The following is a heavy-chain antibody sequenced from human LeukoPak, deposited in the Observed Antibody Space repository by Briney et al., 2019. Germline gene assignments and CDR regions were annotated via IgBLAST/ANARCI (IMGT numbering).Heavy chain of an antibody. Sequence: GGSLRLSRAASGFTFSSYAMSWVRQAPGKGLEWVSAISGSGGSTYYADSVKGRFTISRDNSKNTLYLQMNSLRAEDTAVYYCAKDPITMIVVAPPYYFDYWGQGTLVTVSS. D-gene: IGHD3-22*01. J-gene: IGHJ4*02. CDR3: AKDPITMIVVAPPYYFDY. V-gene: IGHV3-23*01. CDR2: ISGSGGST. CDR1: GFTFSSYA.